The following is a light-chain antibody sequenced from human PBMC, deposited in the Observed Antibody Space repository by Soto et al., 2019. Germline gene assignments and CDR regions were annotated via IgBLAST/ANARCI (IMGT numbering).Light chain of an antibody. Sequence: QSALTQPPSASGSPGQSVTISCTGTSSDVGGYSSVSWYQQHPGKPPKLMIYEVTKRPSGAPDRFSGSKSGNTASLTVSGLQAEDEADYYCSSYAGSNNVVFGGGTKLTVL. J-gene: IGLJ2*01. CDR3: SSYAGSNNVV. CDR2: EVT. CDR1: SSDVGGYSS. V-gene: IGLV2-8*01.